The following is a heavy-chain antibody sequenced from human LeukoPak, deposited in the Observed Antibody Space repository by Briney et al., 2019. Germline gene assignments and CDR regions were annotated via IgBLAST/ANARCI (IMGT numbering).Heavy chain of an antibody. Sequence: SETLSLTCAVYGGSFSGYYWSWIRQPPGKGLEWIGEINHSGSTNYNPSLKSGVTISVDTSKNQFSLKLSSVTAADTAVYYCARGWWDSSSWLPFDYWGQGTLVTVSS. J-gene: IGHJ4*02. D-gene: IGHD6-13*01. CDR1: GGSFSGYY. CDR2: INHSGST. CDR3: ARGWWDSSSWLPFDY. V-gene: IGHV4-34*01.